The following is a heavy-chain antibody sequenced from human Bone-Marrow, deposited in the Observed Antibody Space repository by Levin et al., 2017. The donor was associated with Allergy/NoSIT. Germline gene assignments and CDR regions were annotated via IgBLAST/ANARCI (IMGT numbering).Heavy chain of an antibody. J-gene: IGHJ4*02. Sequence: TTSETLSLTCAVYGGSFSNYSWTWIRQPPGKGLEWIGEIIHSGSTNYNPSLESRVTISIDTSKNQFSLKLSSVTAADTAVYYCARGLQSFDYVWGMWGQGTLVTVSS. CDR1: GGSFSNYS. CDR3: ARGLQSFDYVWGM. CDR2: IIHSGST. V-gene: IGHV4-34*01. D-gene: IGHD3-16*01.